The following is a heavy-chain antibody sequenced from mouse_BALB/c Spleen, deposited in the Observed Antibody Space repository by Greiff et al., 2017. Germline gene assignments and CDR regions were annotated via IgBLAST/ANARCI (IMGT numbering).Heavy chain of an antibody. D-gene: IGHD2-14*01. J-gene: IGHJ1*01. Sequence: VQLQQSGPELVKPGASVKISCKASGYAFSSSWMNWVKQRPGQGLEWIGRIYPGDGDTNYNGKFKGKATLTVDKSSSTAYMQLNSLTSEDSAVYYCARSWGTNYWYFDVWGAGTTVTVSS. V-gene: IGHV1-82*01. CDR3: ARSWGTNYWYFDV. CDR1: GYAFSSSW. CDR2: IYPGDGDT.